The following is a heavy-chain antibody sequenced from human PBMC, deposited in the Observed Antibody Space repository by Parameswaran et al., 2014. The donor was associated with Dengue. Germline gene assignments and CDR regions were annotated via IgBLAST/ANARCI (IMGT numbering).Heavy chain of an antibody. J-gene: IGHJ6*02. Sequence: WVRQAPGQGLEWMGIINASGGSTSYAQKFQGRVTMTRDTPTSTVYMELNSLRSEDTAVYYCAREYYDSSGYYYSGMDVWGQGTTVTVSS. V-gene: IGHV1-46*03. D-gene: IGHD3-22*01. CDR2: INASGGST. CDR3: AREYYDSSGYYYSGMDV.